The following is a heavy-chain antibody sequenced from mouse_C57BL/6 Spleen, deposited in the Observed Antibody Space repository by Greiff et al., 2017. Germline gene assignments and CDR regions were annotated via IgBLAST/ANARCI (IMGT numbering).Heavy chain of an antibody. V-gene: IGHV1-22*01. J-gene: IGHJ4*01. CDR3: AGWEPYAMDY. CDR1: GYTFTDYN. CDR2: INPNNGGT. Sequence: VQLQQSGPELVKPGASVKMSCTASGYTFTDYNMHWVKQSHGKSLEWIGYINPNNGGTSYNQKFKGQATLTVNKSSSTAYMELRSLTSEDSAVYYCAGWEPYAMDYWGQGTSVTVSS. D-gene: IGHD4-1*01.